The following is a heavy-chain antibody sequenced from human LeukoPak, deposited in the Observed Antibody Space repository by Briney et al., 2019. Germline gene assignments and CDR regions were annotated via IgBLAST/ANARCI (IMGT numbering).Heavy chain of an antibody. V-gene: IGHV4-34*01. D-gene: IGHD5-24*01. J-gene: IGHJ4*02. CDR1: GGSFCGYY. CDR3: ARGRGYNSFDY. Sequence: PSETLSLTCAVYGGSFCGYYWSWSRQPPGKGREWIGEINHSGSTNYNPSLKSRVTISVDTSKNKFPLKLRSVTAADTAVYYCARGRGYNSFDYWGQGTLVTVSS. CDR2: INHSGST.